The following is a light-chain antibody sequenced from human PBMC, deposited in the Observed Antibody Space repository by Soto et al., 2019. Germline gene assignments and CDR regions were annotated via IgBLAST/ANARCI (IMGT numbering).Light chain of an antibody. CDR1: QSVSSRQ. CDR3: QQRSNWPPIT. Sequence: EIVWTQSPGTVSLSPGERATLSCRASQSVSSRQLAWYQNKPGQAPRLLLFDASRRATGVPDRFSGGGSGADFALTISRLDTEDAAVYYCQQRSNWPPITFGQGTRLEIK. CDR2: DAS. V-gene: IGKV3D-20*02. J-gene: IGKJ5*01.